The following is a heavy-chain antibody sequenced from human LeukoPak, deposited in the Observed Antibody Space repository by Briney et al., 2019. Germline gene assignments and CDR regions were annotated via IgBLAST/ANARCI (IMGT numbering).Heavy chain of an antibody. Sequence: VKVSXXASGGTFSXYAISWVRQAPGQGLEWMGGIIPIFGTANYAQKFQGRVTITADESTSTAYMELSSLRSEDTAVYYCARKTDDYVWGSYRRWGQGTLVTVSS. CDR2: IIPIFGTA. CDR1: GGTFSXYA. V-gene: IGHV1-69*01. D-gene: IGHD3-16*02. J-gene: IGHJ4*02. CDR3: ARKTDDYVWGSYRR.